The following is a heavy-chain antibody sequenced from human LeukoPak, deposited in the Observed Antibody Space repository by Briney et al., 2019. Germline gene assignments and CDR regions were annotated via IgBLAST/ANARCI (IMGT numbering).Heavy chain of an antibody. Sequence: SEILSLTCTVSGGSISSSSYYWGWIRQPPGKGLEWIGSIYYSGSTYYNPSLKRRATISVDTSKNRFSLKLSSLTAADTAVYYCARQMDGDPDYWGQGTLVTVSS. V-gene: IGHV4-39*01. D-gene: IGHD4-17*01. CDR1: GGSISSSSYY. CDR3: ARQMDGDPDY. CDR2: IYYSGST. J-gene: IGHJ4*02.